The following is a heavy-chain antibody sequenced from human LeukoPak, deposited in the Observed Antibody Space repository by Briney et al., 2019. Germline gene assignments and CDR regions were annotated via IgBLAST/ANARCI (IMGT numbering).Heavy chain of an antibody. CDR2: INPNSGGT. D-gene: IGHD5-12*01. J-gene: IGHJ5*02. CDR1: GYTFTGYY. V-gene: IGHV1-2*02. Sequence: ASVKVSCKASGYTFTGYYMHWVRQAPGQGLEWMGWINPNSGGTKYAQKSQGRVTMTRDTSISTAYMELSRLRSDDTAAYYCARDRGSGYVWNWFDPWGQGTLVTVSS. CDR3: ARDRGSGYVWNWFDP.